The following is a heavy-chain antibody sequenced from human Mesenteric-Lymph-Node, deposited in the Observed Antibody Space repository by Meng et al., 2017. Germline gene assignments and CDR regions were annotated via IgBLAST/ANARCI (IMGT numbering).Heavy chain of an antibody. D-gene: IGHD3-9*01. CDR3: ARELTGTENWFDP. J-gene: IGHJ5*02. Sequence: SETLSLTCTVSGYSISSGYFWAWIRQSPGKGLDWIGTNYSSGTAYYNPSLKSRVTISVDTSKNQFSLKLSSVTAADTAVYYCARELTGTENWFDPWGQGTLVTVSS. V-gene: IGHV4-38-2*02. CDR1: GYSISSGYF. CDR2: NYSSGTA.